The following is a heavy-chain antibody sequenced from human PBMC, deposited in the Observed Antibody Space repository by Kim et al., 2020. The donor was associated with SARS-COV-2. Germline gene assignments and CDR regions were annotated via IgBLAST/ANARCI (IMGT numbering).Heavy chain of an antibody. Sequence: GGSLRLSCAASGFSFSTSGMSWVRQAPGKGLEWVSAISIGGGTTYYEDSVKGRFTISRDNSKNTLYLQLNSLTADDTGVYYCAKEIRPNDYWGQGTLVTVSS. D-gene: IGHD1-1*01. CDR3: AKEIRPNDY. V-gene: IGHV3-23*01. J-gene: IGHJ4*02. CDR2: ISIGGGTT. CDR1: GFSFSTSG.